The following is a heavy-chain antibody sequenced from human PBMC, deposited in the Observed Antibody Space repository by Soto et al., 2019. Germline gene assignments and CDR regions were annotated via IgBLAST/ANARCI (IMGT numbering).Heavy chain of an antibody. J-gene: IGHJ4*02. CDR2: IYSNGGT. CDR3: ASFLVGATARNAFGS. V-gene: IGHV4-39*01. Sequence: LQLQESGPGVVKPSETLSLACSVSGGSIRSNDYFWGWVRQPPGKGLEWIASIYSNGGTYDSPSLKSRATVSIDTSKNQFFLTVRSVTAADTAVYYCASFLVGATARNAFGSWGQGTLVTISS. CDR1: GGSIRSNDYF. D-gene: IGHD1-26*01.